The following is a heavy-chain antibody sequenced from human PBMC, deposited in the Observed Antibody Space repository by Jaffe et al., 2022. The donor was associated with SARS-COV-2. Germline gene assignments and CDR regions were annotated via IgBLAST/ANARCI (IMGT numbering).Heavy chain of an antibody. CDR2: INPSGSST. D-gene: IGHD5-18*01. V-gene: IGHV1-46*01. J-gene: IGHJ5*02. CDR3: VRFSYVDTFDP. CDR1: GYTFPNYY. Sequence: QVQLVQSGAEVKKPGASVKVSCKASGYTFPNYYMHWVRQAPGQGLEWMGFINPSGSSTRYAQKFQGRVTMTRDTSTSTVYMELSSLRFEDTAVYYCVRFSYVDTFDPWGQGTLVTVSS.